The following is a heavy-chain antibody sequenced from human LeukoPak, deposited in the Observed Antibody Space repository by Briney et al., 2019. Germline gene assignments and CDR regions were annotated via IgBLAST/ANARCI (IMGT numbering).Heavy chain of an antibody. CDR3: TTLSYAAAPT. J-gene: IGHJ5*02. Sequence: KPGGSLRLSCAASGFTFSNAWMSWVRQAPGKGLEWVSRVRSETDGGTTDYAAPVQGRFTISRDDPKNTLYLQMNSLETDDTAVYYCTTLSYAAAPTWGQGTLVTVPS. CDR2: VRSETDGGTT. CDR1: GFTFSNAW. V-gene: IGHV3-15*01. D-gene: IGHD2-2*01.